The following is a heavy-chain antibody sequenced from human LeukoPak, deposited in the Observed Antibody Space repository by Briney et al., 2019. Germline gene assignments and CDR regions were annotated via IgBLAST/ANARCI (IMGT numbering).Heavy chain of an antibody. V-gene: IGHV3-23*01. Sequence: GGPLRLSCGASGFTFTSYAMSWVRQAPGKGLEGVSAIRGSGGSKYYADPVKARFTICSDTSKNTLYLQMNSQSAEDSAVYYCANSMMADTGFDYWGQGTLVTVPS. D-gene: IGHD6-19*01. CDR1: GFTFTSYA. CDR3: ANSMMADTGFDY. J-gene: IGHJ4*02. CDR2: IRGSGGSK.